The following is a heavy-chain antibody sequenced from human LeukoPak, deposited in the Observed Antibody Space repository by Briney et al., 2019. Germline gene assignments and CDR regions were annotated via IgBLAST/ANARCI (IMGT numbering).Heavy chain of an antibody. V-gene: IGHV3-11*06. D-gene: IGHD2-8*01. CDR2: ISSSSSYT. CDR1: GFTFSDYY. CDR3: ARVKVDEGLRLYFDY. J-gene: IGHJ4*02. Sequence: GGSLRLSCAATGFTFSDYYMSWIRQAPGKGLEWVSYISSSSSYTNYADSVKGRFTISRDNAKNSLYLQMNSLRAEDTAVYYCARVKVDEGLRLYFDYWGQGTLVTVSS.